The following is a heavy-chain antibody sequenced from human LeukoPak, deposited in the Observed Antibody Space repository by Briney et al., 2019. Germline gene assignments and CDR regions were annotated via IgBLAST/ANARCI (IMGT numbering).Heavy chain of an antibody. Sequence: SQTLSLTCAISGDSVSSNSAAWNWIRQSPSRGLEWLGRTYYRSKWYNEYAVSVKSRISINPDTSKNQFSLQLNSVTPGDTAVYYCARDSKWAFDIWGQGTMVTVSP. CDR2: TYYRSKWYN. V-gene: IGHV6-1*01. D-gene: IGHD2-8*01. J-gene: IGHJ3*02. CDR3: ARDSKWAFDI. CDR1: GDSVSSNSAA.